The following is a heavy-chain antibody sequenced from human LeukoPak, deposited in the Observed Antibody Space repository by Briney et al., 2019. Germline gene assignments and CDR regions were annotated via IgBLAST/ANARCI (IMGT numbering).Heavy chain of an antibody. CDR3: ARATGIAVAEAAFDP. CDR2: IKQDGSEK. CDR1: GFTFSSYW. J-gene: IGHJ5*02. V-gene: IGHV3-7*03. D-gene: IGHD6-19*01. Sequence: GGSLRLSCAASGFTFSSYWMSWVRQAPGKGLEWVANIKQDGSEKYYVDSVKGRFTISRDNAKNSLYLQMNSLRAEDTALYYCARATGIAVAEAAFDPWGQGTLVTVSS.